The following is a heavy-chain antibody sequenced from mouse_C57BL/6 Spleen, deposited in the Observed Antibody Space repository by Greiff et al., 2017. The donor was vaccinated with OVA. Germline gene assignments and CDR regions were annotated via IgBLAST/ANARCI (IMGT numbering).Heavy chain of an antibody. J-gene: IGHJ2*01. CDR1: GFTFSSYA. V-gene: IGHV5-4*01. Sequence: EVQVVESGGGLVKPGGSLKLSCAASGFTFSSYAMSWVRQTPEKRLEWVATISDGGSYTYYPDNVKGRFTISRDNAKNNLYLQMSHLKSEDTAMYYCARDSDGYADYWGQGTTLTVSS. D-gene: IGHD2-2*01. CDR3: ARDSDGYADY. CDR2: ISDGGSYT.